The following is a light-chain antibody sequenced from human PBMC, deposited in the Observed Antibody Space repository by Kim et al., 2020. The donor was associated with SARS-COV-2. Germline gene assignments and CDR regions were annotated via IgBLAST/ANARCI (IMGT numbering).Light chain of an antibody. CDR1: QSVSSSY. CDR3: QQYCSSPRKYT. CDR2: GAS. J-gene: IGKJ2*01. V-gene: IGKV3-20*01. Sequence: PGARATLSCRARQSVSSSYLAWYQQKPAQAPRLLIYGASSRATGIPDRFSGSGSCTDFTLTISSLEPEDFSVYYCQQYCSSPRKYTFGQGTKLEI.